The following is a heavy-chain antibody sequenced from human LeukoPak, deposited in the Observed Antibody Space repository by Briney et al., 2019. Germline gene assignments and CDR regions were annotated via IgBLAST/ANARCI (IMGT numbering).Heavy chain of an antibody. CDR3: TRAVLLGTDFDY. V-gene: IGHV1-2*02. J-gene: IGHJ4*02. Sequence: ASVKVSCKASGYTFSGYYMHWVRQAPGQGLEWMGWINPNSGGTNYAQKFQGRVTMTRDTSISTAYMELSRLRSDDTAVYYCTRAVLLGTDFDYWGQGTLVTVSS. D-gene: IGHD5-18*01. CDR2: INPNSGGT. CDR1: GYTFSGYY.